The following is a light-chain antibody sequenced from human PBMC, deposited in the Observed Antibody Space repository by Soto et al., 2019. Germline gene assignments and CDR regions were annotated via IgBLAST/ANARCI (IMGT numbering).Light chain of an antibody. CDR3: LQLNTYPWT. V-gene: IGKV3-15*01. CDR1: QSIRST. J-gene: IGKJ1*01. Sequence: ETVMTQSPSTLSVSPGERATVSCRASQSIRSTLAWFQQKPGQAPRLLIYDASKRATGIPARFSGSGSGTEFTLTISSLQPEDVATYYCLQLNTYPWTFGQGTKVDIK. CDR2: DAS.